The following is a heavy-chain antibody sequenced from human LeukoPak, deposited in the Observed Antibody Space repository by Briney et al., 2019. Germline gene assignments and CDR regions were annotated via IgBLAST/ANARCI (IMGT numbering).Heavy chain of an antibody. D-gene: IGHD3-22*01. CDR3: ATLYDSSGSDY. V-gene: IGHV3-23*01. CDR1: GFTFTSYA. Sequence: GGSLRLSCAASGFTFTSYAMSWVRQAPGKGLEWVSAISGSGGSTYYADSVKGRFTISRDNSKNTLYLQMNSLRAEDTAVYYCATLYDSSGSDYWGQGTLVTVFS. J-gene: IGHJ4*02. CDR2: ISGSGGST.